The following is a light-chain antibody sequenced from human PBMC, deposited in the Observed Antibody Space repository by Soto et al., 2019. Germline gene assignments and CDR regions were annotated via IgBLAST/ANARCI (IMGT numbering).Light chain of an antibody. J-gene: IGKJ2*01. CDR1: QNIRTN. CDR3: KHYNYWPE. CDR2: GAS. Sequence: EIEMTQSPVTLSVSPGERATLSCRASQNIRTNLAWYQQKPGQAPRLLIYGASTRASGIPARFSGSGSGTEFILTINCLQYEEFAVYYCKHYNYWPEFGPLTKLEIK. V-gene: IGKV3-15*01.